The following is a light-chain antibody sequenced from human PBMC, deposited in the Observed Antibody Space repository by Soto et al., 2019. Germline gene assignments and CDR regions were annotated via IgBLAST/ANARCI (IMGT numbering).Light chain of an antibody. CDR1: QSISSN. V-gene: IGKV3D-15*01. CDR3: QQYNNWPPIT. CDR2: GAS. Sequence: ETVMTQSPATLSVSPGERATLSCRASQSISSNLAWYQQKPGQAPRLLIYGASSRASGIPGRFSGSGSGTDFSLTIRRLEPDDFAVYYCQQYNNWPPITFGQGTRLEI. J-gene: IGKJ5*01.